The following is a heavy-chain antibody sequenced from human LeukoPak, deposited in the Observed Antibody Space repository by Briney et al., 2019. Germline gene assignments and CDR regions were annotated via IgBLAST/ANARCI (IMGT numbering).Heavy chain of an antibody. CDR2: ISTSSSTI. CDR1: GFTFSSYN. CDR3: ARGSYYDILTGYYMYYYGMDV. Sequence: QPGGSLRLSCAASGFTFSSYNMNWVRQAPGKGLEWVSYISTSSSTIYYADSVKGRFTVSRDDAKNSLYLQMNSLRDEDTAVYYCARGSYYDILTGYYMYYYGMDVWGQGTTVTVSS. D-gene: IGHD3-9*01. J-gene: IGHJ6*02. V-gene: IGHV3-48*02.